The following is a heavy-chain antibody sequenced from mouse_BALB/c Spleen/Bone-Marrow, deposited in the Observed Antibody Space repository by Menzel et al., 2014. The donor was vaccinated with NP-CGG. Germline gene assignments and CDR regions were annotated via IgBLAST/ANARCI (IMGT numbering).Heavy chain of an antibody. CDR2: INPYNDGT. CDR1: GYTFTSYV. D-gene: IGHD1-1*01. CDR3: ARGSSLAY. Sequence: VQLKQSGPELVKPGASVKMSCKASGYTFTSYVMHWVKQKPGQGLEWIGYINPYNDGTKYNEKSKGKATLTSDKSSSTAYMELSSLTSEDSAVYYCARGSSLAYWGQGTLVTVSA. J-gene: IGHJ3*01. V-gene: IGHV1-14*01.